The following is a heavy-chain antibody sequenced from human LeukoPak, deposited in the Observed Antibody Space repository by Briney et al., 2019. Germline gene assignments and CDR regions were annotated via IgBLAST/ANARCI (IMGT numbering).Heavy chain of an antibody. V-gene: IGHV4-38-2*02. CDR1: GYSISGGYY. CDR3: AREKVGGAFDI. Sequence: SETLSLTCTVSGYSISGGYYWGWIRQPPGKGLEWIGSIYHSGSTYYNPSLKSRVTISVDTSKNQFSLKLSSVTAADTAVYSCAREKVGGAFDIWGQGTMVTVSS. D-gene: IGHD1-26*01. CDR2: IYHSGST. J-gene: IGHJ3*02.